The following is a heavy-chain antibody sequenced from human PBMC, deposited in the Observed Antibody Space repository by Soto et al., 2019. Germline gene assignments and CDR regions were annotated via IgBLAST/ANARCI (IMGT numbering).Heavy chain of an antibody. CDR2: ISYDGSNT. CDR1: GFTFSSYA. Sequence: GGSLRLSCAASGFTFSSYAMHWVRQAPGKGLEWVAAISYDGSNTYYADSVKGRFTISRDNSKNTLYLQMNSLRAEDTAVYYCARALALYYYYGMDVWGQGTTVTVS. V-gene: IGHV3-30-3*01. CDR3: ARALALYYYYGMDV. J-gene: IGHJ6*02.